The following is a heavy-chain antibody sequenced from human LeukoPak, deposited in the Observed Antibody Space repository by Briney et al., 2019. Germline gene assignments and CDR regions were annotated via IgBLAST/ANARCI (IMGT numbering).Heavy chain of an antibody. CDR3: AKGGGFIAARPFDY. Sequence: PGGSLRLSCAASGFTFSSYWMSWVRQAPGKGLEWVANIKRDGSEKYYVDSVKGRFTISRDNAKNSLYLQMNSLRAEDTALYYCAKGGGFIAARPFDYWGQGTLVTVSS. CDR2: IKRDGSEK. CDR1: GFTFSSYW. D-gene: IGHD6-6*01. V-gene: IGHV3-7*03. J-gene: IGHJ4*02.